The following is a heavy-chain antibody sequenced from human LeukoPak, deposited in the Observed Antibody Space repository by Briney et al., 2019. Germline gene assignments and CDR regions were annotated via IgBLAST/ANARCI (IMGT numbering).Heavy chain of an antibody. CDR2: ISWNSGNI. D-gene: IGHD3-10*01. V-gene: IGHV3-9*01. CDR3: ARPRSGSYSLGLFDY. Sequence: GRSLRLSCAASGFTFDDYAMHWVRQAPGKGLEWVSGISWNSGNIGYADSVKGRFTISRDNAKNTLYLQMNSLRAEDTAVYYCARPRSGSYSLGLFDYWGQGTLVTVSS. CDR1: GFTFDDYA. J-gene: IGHJ4*02.